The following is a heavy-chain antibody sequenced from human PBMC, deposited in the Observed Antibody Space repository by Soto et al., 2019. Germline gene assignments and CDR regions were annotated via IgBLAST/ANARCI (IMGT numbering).Heavy chain of an antibody. CDR2: IAYDGSNK. Sequence: QVQLVESGGGVVQPGRSLRLSCAASGFTFRSYAMHWVRQAPGKGLECVAVIAYDGSNKFYRDYVRGRFTICRDNSENTLYLQINRLRYEDTAVYYCARGDREDIAVVIGVRPGEYGVDVWGQGTTVTVSS. J-gene: IGHJ6*02. D-gene: IGHD2-15*01. CDR1: GFTFRSYA. V-gene: IGHV3-30-3*01. CDR3: ARGDREDIAVVIGVRPGEYGVDV.